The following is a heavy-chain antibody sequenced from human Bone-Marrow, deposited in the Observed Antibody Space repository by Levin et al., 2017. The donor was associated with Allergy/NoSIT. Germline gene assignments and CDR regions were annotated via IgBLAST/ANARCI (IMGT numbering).Heavy chain of an antibody. V-gene: IGHV3-73*01. Sequence: GGSLRLSCAASGFTFSGSAMHWVRQAPGKGLEWVGRIRSKANSYATAYAASVKCRFTISRDDSKNTAYLQMNSLKTEDTAVYYCTNLPGFWSGKYYYYGMDVWGQGTTVTVSS. CDR3: TNLPGFWSGKYYYYGMDV. D-gene: IGHD3-3*01. CDR2: IRSKANSYAT. J-gene: IGHJ6*02. CDR1: GFTFSGSA.